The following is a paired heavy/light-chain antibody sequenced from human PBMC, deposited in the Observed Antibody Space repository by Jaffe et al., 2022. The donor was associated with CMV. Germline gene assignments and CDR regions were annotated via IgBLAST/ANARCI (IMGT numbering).Heavy chain of an antibody. V-gene: IGHV3-53*01. D-gene: IGHD1-26*01. CDR1: GFSVRSNY. CDR2: IFSGGDT. J-gene: IGHJ4*02. CDR3: ATGDDKGGSYPGY. Sequence: EVQLVESGGGLIQPGGSLRLSCAASGFSVRSNYMNWARQAPGKGLEWVSVIFSGGDTYYADSVKGRFTISRDNSKNTLYLQMNSLRVEDTAVYYCATGDDKGGSYPGYWGQGTLVTVSS.
Light chain of an antibody. CDR2: WTS. CDR1: QSVLYSSNNKNY. V-gene: IGKV4-1*01. J-gene: IGKJ1*01. CDR3: QQYYSTPRT. Sequence: DIVMTQSPDSLAVSLGERATINCKSSQSVLYSSNNKNYLAWYQQKPGQPPKLLIYWTSTRESGVPDRFSGSGSGTDFTLTISSLQAEDVAVYYCQQYYSTPRTFGQGTKVEIK.